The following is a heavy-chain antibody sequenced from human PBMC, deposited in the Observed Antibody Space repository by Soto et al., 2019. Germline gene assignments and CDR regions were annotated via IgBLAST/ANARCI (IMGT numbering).Heavy chain of an antibody. CDR3: ARLNAVLRYFDFDY. CDR1: GGSISSSSYY. J-gene: IGHJ4*02. D-gene: IGHD3-9*01. Sequence: SDTLSLTCTVSGGSISSSSYYWGWIRQPPGKGLEWIGSIYYSGSTYYNPSLKSRVTISVDTSKNQFSLKLSSVTAADTAVYYCARLNAVLRYFDFDYWGQGTLVTVSS. V-gene: IGHV4-39*01. CDR2: IYYSGST.